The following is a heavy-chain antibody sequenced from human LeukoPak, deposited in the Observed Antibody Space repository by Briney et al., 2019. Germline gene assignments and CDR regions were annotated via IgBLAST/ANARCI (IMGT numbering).Heavy chain of an antibody. D-gene: IGHD2-15*01. CDR2: INWNGGST. CDR1: GFTFDDYG. Sequence: GGSLRLSCAASGFTFDDYGMSWVRQAPGKGLEWVSGINWNGGSTGYADSVKGRFTISRDNAKNSLYLQMNSLRAEDTALYYCASLGYCSGGSCSNLGYWGQGTLVTVSS. V-gene: IGHV3-20*04. J-gene: IGHJ4*02. CDR3: ASLGYCSGGSCSNLGY.